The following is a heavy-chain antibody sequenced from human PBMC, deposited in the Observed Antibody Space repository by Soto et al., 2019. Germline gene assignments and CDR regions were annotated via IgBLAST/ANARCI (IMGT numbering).Heavy chain of an antibody. Sequence: GESLKISCQGFGYSFSSYWIGWVRQMPGKGLEWMGLIYPGDSDTRYSPSFQGQVTISADKSINTAYLQWSSLMASDTAIYYCARQHPLDSRVWYNWGQGTLVTVSS. D-gene: IGHD6-19*01. CDR1: GYSFSSYW. CDR3: ARQHPLDSRVWYN. V-gene: IGHV5-51*01. J-gene: IGHJ4*02. CDR2: IYPGDSDT.